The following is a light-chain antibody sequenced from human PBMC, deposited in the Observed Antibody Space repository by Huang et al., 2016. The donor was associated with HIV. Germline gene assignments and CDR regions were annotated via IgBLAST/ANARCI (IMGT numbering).Light chain of an antibody. Sequence: ETVLTQSPATLSLSPGERATLSCRASQNIGNYLAWYQQKPGQTPSLLIYDTSNRATGVPARFSGSGSGTDFTLDISSLESEDFAVYYCQQRSNWPPTFGGGTKV. CDR3: QQRSNWPPT. J-gene: IGKJ4*01. CDR2: DTS. CDR1: QNIGNY. V-gene: IGKV3-11*01.